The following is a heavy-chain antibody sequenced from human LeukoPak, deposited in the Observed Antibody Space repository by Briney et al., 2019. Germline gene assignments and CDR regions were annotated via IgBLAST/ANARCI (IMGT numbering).Heavy chain of an antibody. Sequence: GGSLRLSCTVSGFAFGDYAINWVRQAPGKGLEWVGFVRSKAFGETAEYAASVKGRFTISRDDSKSIAYLQMNSLKTEDTAVYYCTRDRGSSTLGDYWGQGTLVTVSS. CDR1: GFAFGDYA. CDR3: TRDRGSSTLGDY. V-gene: IGHV3-49*04. D-gene: IGHD7-27*01. CDR2: VRSKAFGETA. J-gene: IGHJ4*02.